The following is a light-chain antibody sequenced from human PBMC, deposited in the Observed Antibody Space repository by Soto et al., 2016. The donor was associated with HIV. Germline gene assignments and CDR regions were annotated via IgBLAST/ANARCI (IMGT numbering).Light chain of an antibody. Sequence: SSELTQDPAVSVALGQTGKITCQGDSLRRYYASWYQQKPGQAPELVFYGNNNRPSGIPDRFFGSSSGNTASLTITGAQAEDEADYYCNSQDSSDKRLVFGGGTKLTVL. CDR1: SLRRYY. J-gene: IGLJ2*01. CDR2: GNN. V-gene: IGLV3-19*01. CDR3: NSQDSSDKRLV.